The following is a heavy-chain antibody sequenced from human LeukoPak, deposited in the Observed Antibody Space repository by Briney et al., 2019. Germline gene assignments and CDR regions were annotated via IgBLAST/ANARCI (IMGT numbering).Heavy chain of an antibody. V-gene: IGHV3-23*01. Sequence: QPGGSLRLSCAASGFTFTSYSMNWVRQAPGKGLEWVSTISGGGGSTYYADSVKGRFTISRDNSKNTLYLQMNSLRAEDTAVYYCARGLGDWYYFDYWGQGTLVTVSS. D-gene: IGHD3-9*01. CDR2: ISGGGGST. CDR1: GFTFTSYS. J-gene: IGHJ4*02. CDR3: ARGLGDWYYFDY.